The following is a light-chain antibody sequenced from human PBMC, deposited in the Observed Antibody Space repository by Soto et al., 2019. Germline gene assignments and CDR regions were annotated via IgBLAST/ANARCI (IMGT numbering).Light chain of an antibody. Sequence: QPVLTQPPSVFGAPGQRVTISCTGSSSNIGAGYDVHWYQQLPGTAPKLLIYGNSNRPSGVPDRFSGSKSGTSASLAITGLQAEDEADYYCQSYDSSLSGYVFGGGTKLTVL. CDR3: QSYDSSLSGYV. J-gene: IGLJ2*01. CDR2: GNS. V-gene: IGLV1-40*01. CDR1: SSNIGAGYD.